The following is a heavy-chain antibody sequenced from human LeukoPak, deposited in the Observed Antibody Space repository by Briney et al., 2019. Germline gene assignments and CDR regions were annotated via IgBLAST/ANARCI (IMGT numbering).Heavy chain of an antibody. CDR3: ARSGSRGRIPNYYGMDV. V-gene: IGHV3-30*03. CDR1: GFTFSNYG. J-gene: IGHJ6*02. Sequence: GGSLRLSCAASGFTFSNYGMHWVRQAPGKGLEWVAAISYDGNEKYYADSAKGRFTISRDNSKNTLYLQMNSLRAEDTAVYYCARSGSRGRIPNYYGMDVWGQGTTVTVSS. D-gene: IGHD3-10*01. CDR2: ISYDGNEK.